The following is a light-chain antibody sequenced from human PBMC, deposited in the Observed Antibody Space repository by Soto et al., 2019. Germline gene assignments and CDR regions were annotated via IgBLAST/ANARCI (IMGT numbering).Light chain of an antibody. CDR1: SSYIGPYDH. Sequence: QSALTQPRSVSGSPGQSVTISCTRTSSYIGPYDHVAWYQQHPGKAPKLIIFAVSKRPSGVPDRFSGSKSGNTASLTISGLHAEDEAHYYCSSYAGIYLYVFATGTRGTVL. CDR2: AVS. J-gene: IGLJ1*01. V-gene: IGLV2-11*01. CDR3: SSYAGIYLYV.